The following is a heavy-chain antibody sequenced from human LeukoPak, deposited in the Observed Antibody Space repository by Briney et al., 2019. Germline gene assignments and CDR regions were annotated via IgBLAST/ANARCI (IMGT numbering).Heavy chain of an antibody. CDR2: IIPIFGTA. CDR1: GYTFSSYA. V-gene: IGHV1-69*13. D-gene: IGHD3-16*02. J-gene: IGHJ6*02. CDR3: ARALSDYYYGMDV. Sequence: RASVKVSCKASGYTFSSYAISWVRQAPGQGLEWMGGIIPIFGTANYAQKFQGRVTITADESTSTAYMELSSLRSEDTAVYYCARALSDYYYGMDVWGQGTTVTVSS.